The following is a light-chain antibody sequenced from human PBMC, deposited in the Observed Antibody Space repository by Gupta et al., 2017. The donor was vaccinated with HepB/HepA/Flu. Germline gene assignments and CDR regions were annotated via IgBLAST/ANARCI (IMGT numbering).Light chain of an antibody. J-gene: IGLJ1*01. CDR1: SSDVGGYNY. Sequence: QSALTQPPSASGSPRQSVTISCAGTSSDVGGYNYVSWYQQHPGKAPKLLIYEVSKRPSGVPDRFSGSKSGNTASLTVSGLQAEDEANYYCSSYAGNNNDVVGTGTEVTVL. V-gene: IGLV2-8*01. CDR2: EVS. CDR3: SSYAGNNNDV.